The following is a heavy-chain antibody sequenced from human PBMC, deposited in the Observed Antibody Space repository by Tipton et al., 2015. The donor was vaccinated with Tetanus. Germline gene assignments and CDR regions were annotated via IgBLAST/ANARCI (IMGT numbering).Heavy chain of an antibody. V-gene: IGHV4-30-2*01. Sequence: TFGDHAMSWFRQPPGKGLEWIGYIYHSGSTYYNPSLKSRVTISVNMAKKQFSLTLKSVTAADTAVYYCARGHGSGKNSFRFEYWGQGTLVTVSS. CDR1: TFGDHA. CDR3: ARGHGSGKNSFRFEY. D-gene: IGHD3-10*01. J-gene: IGHJ4*02. CDR2: IYHSGST.